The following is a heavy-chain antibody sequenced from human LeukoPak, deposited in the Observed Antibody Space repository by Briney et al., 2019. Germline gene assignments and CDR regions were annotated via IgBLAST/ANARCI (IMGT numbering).Heavy chain of an antibody. CDR3: AREAAETDYYYYGMDV. CDR2: INPNSGGT. V-gene: IGHV1-2*02. CDR1: GYTFTGYY. J-gene: IGHJ6*02. D-gene: IGHD6-13*01. Sequence: GASVKVSCKASGYTFTGYYMRWVRQAPGQGLEWMGWINPNSGGTNYAQKFQGRVTMTRDTSISTAYMELSRLRSDDTAVYYCAREAAETDYYYYGMDVWGQGTTVTVSS.